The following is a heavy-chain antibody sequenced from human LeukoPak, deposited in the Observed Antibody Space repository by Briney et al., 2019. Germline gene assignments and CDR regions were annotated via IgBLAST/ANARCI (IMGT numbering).Heavy chain of an antibody. J-gene: IGHJ6*02. CDR2: INPKSGGT. CDR1: GYTFTRYY. CDR3: ARGDIVATILHYYYGMDV. V-gene: IGHV1-2*02. Sequence: GASVKVSCKDSGYTFTRYYMHWVRQAPGQGLEWMGWINPKSGGTNYEQKFQGRVTMTRDRSISTAYMELSRLRSDDTAVYYCARGDIVATILHYYYGMDVWGQGTTVTVSS. D-gene: IGHD5-12*01.